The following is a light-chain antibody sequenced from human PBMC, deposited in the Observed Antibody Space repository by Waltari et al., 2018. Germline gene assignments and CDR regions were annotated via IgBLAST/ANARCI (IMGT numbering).Light chain of an antibody. CDR2: LGS. CDR3: MQSLQTRWT. J-gene: IGKJ1*01. V-gene: IGKV2-28*01. CDR1: QSLLHRNGNNH. Sequence: DIVVTQSPLSLPVTPGEPASISCRSSQSLLHRNGNNHLDWYFKKPGQSPQLLIYLGSNRASGVTDRFSGSGSGTDFTLRISRVEAEDVGVYYCMQSLQTRWTFGPGTKVEIK.